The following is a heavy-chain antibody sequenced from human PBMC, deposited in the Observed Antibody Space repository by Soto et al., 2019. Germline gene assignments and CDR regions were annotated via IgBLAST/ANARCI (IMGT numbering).Heavy chain of an antibody. CDR2: IYHSGST. Sequence: QLQLQESGSGLVKPSQTLSLTCAVSGGSISSGGYSWSWIRQPPGKGLEWIGYIYHSGSTSYNPSPKRRVTISVARSKNQFSLKLSSVTAADTAVYYCARGQVVAAQHWGPGTLVTVSS. CDR3: ARGQVVAAQH. J-gene: IGHJ4*02. CDR1: GGSISSGGYS. D-gene: IGHD2-15*01. V-gene: IGHV4-30-2*01.